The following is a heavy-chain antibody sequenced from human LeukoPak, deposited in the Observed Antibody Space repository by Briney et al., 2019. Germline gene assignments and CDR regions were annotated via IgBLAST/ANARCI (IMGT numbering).Heavy chain of an antibody. V-gene: IGHV1-8*01. D-gene: IGHD1-26*01. J-gene: IGHJ4*02. CDR2: MNPNTGDT. CDR3: TRGSLSGSSRDY. CDR1: GYTFTDYD. Sequence: GASVRVSCKASGYTFTDYDINWVRQATGQGLEWMGWMNPNTGDTGYAQKFQGRVTMTRNSSIDTAYMELSGLRSEDTAVYYCTRGSLSGSSRDYWGKGTLLTVSS.